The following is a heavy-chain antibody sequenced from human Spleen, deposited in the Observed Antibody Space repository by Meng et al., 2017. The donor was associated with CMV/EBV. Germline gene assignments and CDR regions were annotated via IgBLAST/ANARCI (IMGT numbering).Heavy chain of an antibody. V-gene: IGHV3-53*01. D-gene: IGHD3-16*01. CDR2: IYSGGST. Sequence: GGSLRLSCAASGLTVSSNYMSWVRQAPGKGLEWVSVIYSGGSTYYADSVQGRFSISRDNSKNTLYLQMNSLRAEDTAVYYCARDQGGNWFDPWGQGTLVTVSS. CDR3: ARDQGGNWFDP. CDR1: GLTVSSNY. J-gene: IGHJ5*02.